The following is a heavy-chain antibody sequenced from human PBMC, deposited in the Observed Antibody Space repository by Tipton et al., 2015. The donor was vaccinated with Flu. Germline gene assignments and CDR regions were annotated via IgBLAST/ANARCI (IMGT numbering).Heavy chain of an antibody. V-gene: IGHV4-38-2*01. D-gene: IGHD1-26*01. CDR3: ARLTTRTYCPDY. CDR2: IHRSGTT. CDR1: GDSISTDYF. J-gene: IGHJ4*02. Sequence: TLSLTCAVSGDSISTDYFWGWIRQPPGKGLEWIATIHRSGTTYYNPSLKSRVIISVDTSKNQFSLKLSSVTAADTAVYYCARLTTRTYCPDYWGQGTLVTVSS.